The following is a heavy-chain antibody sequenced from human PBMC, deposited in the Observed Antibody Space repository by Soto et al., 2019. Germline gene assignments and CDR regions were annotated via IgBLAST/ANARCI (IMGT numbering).Heavy chain of an antibody. CDR2: MNPNSGNT. V-gene: IGHV1-8*01. CDR3: ARGRRFLEWLTYLGLFDY. J-gene: IGHJ4*02. D-gene: IGHD3-3*01. CDR1: GYTFTSYD. Sequence: ASVKVSCKASGYTFTSYDINWVRQATGQGLEWMGWMNPNSGNTGYAQKFQGRVTMTRNTSISTAYMELSSLRSEDTAVYYCARGRRFLEWLTYLGLFDYWGQGTLVTVSS.